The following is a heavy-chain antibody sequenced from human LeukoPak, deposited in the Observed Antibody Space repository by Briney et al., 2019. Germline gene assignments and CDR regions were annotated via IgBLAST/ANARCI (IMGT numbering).Heavy chain of an antibody. V-gene: IGHV3-23*01. J-gene: IGHJ4*02. Sequence: GGSLRLSCAASGFTFSSYSMNWVRRAPGKGLEWVSAISDDFGTYHADSVKGRFTISRDNSRNTLYLQMTSLRAEDTAVYYCARGNSGHCTGATCYALDYWGQGTLVTVSS. CDR2: ISDDFGT. CDR3: ARGNSGHCTGATCYALDY. D-gene: IGHD2-2*01. CDR1: GFTFSSYS.